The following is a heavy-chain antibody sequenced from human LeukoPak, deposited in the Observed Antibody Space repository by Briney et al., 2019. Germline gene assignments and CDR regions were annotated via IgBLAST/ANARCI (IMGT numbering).Heavy chain of an antibody. CDR2: IRYDGNKE. CDR1: GFIFSNYG. CDR3: AKVPVATSMVRVYSYYGMDV. J-gene: IGHJ6*02. D-gene: IGHD3-10*01. Sequence: GGSLRLSCAASGFIFSNYGMHWVRQTPGKGLEWVTFIRYDGNKEDYAESVKGRFTISRDNSKNTLYLHMNSLRLEDTAVYYCAKVPVATSMVRVYSYYGMDVWGQGTTVTVSS. V-gene: IGHV3-30*02.